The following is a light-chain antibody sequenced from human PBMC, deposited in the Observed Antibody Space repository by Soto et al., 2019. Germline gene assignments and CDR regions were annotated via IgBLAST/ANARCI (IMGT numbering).Light chain of an antibody. CDR3: QVWDTSSDHVV. Sequence: SSELTQPPSVSVAPGQTARVTCGGKNIGSKSVHWYQQKPGQAPVLVVYDDRDRPSGIPERFSGSNSGNTATLTISRVEAGDEADYYCQVWDTSSDHVVFGGGTKVTVL. V-gene: IGLV3-21*02. CDR1: NIGSKS. CDR2: DDR. J-gene: IGLJ2*01.